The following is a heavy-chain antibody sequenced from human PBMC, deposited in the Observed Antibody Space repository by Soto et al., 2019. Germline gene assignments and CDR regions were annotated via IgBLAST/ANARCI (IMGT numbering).Heavy chain of an antibody. Sequence: GESLKISCKGSGYSFTSYWISWVRQMPGKGLEWMGRIDPSDSYTNYSPSFQGHVTISADQSIRTAYLQWSSLKASDTAMYYCARLSGYVDYYYGMDVWGQGTTVTVS. CDR1: GYSFTSYW. D-gene: IGHD1-1*01. CDR2: IDPSDSYT. CDR3: ARLSGYVDYYYGMDV. V-gene: IGHV5-10-1*01. J-gene: IGHJ6*02.